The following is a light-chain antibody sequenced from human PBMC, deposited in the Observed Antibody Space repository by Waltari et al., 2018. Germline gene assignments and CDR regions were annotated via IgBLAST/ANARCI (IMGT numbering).Light chain of an antibody. J-gene: IGKJ2*03. V-gene: IGKV3D-20*02. Sequence: IVLTQSPTSVAVSQGERVTISCTASPGLSTSYLHWYQQKPGFPPRLLVYGGSSVASGVPARFRGSSSGTSYTLTIGNMEAEDAAIDYCKQGHSTPPSFGQGTKVEIK. CDR3: KQGHSTPPS. CDR1: PGLSTSY. CDR2: GGS.